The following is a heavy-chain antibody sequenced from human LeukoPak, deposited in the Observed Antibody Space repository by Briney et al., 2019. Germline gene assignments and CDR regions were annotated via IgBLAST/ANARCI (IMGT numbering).Heavy chain of an antibody. V-gene: IGHV1-18*01. CDR2: ISAYNGIT. CDR1: GYTFTSYG. J-gene: IGHJ5*02. Sequence: ASVKVSCKASGYTFTSYGISWVRQAPGQGLEWMGWISAYNGITNYAQKLQGRVTMTTDTSTSTAYMELRSLRSDDTAVYYCARILGYCSSTSCYDWFDPWGQGTLVTVSS. CDR3: ARILGYCSSTSCYDWFDP. D-gene: IGHD2-2*01.